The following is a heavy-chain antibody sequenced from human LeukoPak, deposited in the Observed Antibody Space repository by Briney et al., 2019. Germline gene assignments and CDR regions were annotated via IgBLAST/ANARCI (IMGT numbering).Heavy chain of an antibody. D-gene: IGHD6-19*01. J-gene: IGHJ3*02. V-gene: IGHV1-46*01. CDR1: GYTFTGYY. CDR2: INPNSGST. Sequence: ASVKVSCKASGYTFTGYYMHWVRQAPGQGLEWMGRINPNSGSTSYAQKFQGRVTMTRDTSTSTVYMELSSLRSEDTAVYYCARDLAVAGTNDAFDIWGQGTMVTVSS. CDR3: ARDLAVAGTNDAFDI.